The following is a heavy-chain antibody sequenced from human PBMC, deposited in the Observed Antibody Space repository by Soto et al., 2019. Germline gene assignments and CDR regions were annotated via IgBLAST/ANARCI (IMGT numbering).Heavy chain of an antibody. CDR3: ADVTSNRDSLP. J-gene: IGHJ4*02. CDR2: IRNEPYGYTT. CDR1: GFSLSDHY. D-gene: IGHD2-21*02. V-gene: IGHV3-72*01. Sequence: EVQLVASGGGLVQPGGSLRLSCVASGFSLSDHYMDWVRQAPGKGLEWLGLIRNEPYGYTTNYAASVKGRFTISRDDSKNSLFLHLDSLTADDAAIYYCADVTSNRDSLPWGQGTLVTVSS.